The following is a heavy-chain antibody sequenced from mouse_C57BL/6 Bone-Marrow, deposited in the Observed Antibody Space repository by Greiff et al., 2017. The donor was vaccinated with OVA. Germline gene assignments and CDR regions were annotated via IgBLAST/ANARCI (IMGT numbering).Heavy chain of an antibody. D-gene: IGHD2-4*01. V-gene: IGHV1-81*01. Sequence: VQLQQSGAELARPGASVKLSCKASGYTFTSYGISWVKQRTGQGLEWIGEIYPRSGNTYYNEKFKGKATLTADKSSSTAYMELRSLTSEDSAVYFCARGGGLRRGNYFDYWGQGTTLTVSS. J-gene: IGHJ2*01. CDR1: GYTFTSYG. CDR2: IYPRSGNT. CDR3: ARGGGLRRGNYFDY.